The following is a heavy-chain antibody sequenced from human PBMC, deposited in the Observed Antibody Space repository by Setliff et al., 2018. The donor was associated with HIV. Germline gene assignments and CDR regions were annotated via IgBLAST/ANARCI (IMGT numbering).Heavy chain of an antibody. CDR1: GGSFSDYY. J-gene: IGHJ4*02. V-gene: IGHV4-34*01. D-gene: IGHD3-22*01. CDR3: ARQAWHYDRDGYFIDY. CDR2: INHSGRT. Sequence: PSETLSLTCAVYGGSFSDYYWSWIRQPPGKGLEWIGEINHSGRTNYNPSLKSRVTISVDTSKNQFSLKLSSVTAADTAVYYCARQAWHYDRDGYFIDYWGQGKLVTVSS.